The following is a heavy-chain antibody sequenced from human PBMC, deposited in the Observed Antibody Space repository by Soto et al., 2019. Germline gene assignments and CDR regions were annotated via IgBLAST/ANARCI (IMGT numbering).Heavy chain of an antibody. Sequence: EVQLLESGGGLVQPGGSLRLSCVASGFSFSDRAMAWVRQAPGKGLEWVSDISSDGGGTFYADSVKGRFTISRDNVKKTVHLLMNRLRDEDTATYYCAKRRGQQLENWQFDVWGRGSLVSVAS. CDR2: ISSDGGGT. CDR1: GFSFSDRA. J-gene: IGHJ2*01. V-gene: IGHV3-23*01. CDR3: AKRRGQQLENWQFDV. D-gene: IGHD1-1*01.